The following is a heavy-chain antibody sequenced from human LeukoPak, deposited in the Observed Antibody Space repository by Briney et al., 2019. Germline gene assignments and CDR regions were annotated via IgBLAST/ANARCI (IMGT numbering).Heavy chain of an antibody. Sequence: GASVKVSCKASGGAFSSYAISWVRQAPGQGLEWMGGIIPIFGTANYAQKFQGRVTITADESTSTAYMELSSLRSEDTAVYYCARDPEQGSSGFHWGQGTLVTVSS. CDR3: ARDPEQGSSGFH. V-gene: IGHV1-69*13. J-gene: IGHJ4*02. CDR2: IIPIFGTA. D-gene: IGHD6-19*01. CDR1: GGAFSSYA.